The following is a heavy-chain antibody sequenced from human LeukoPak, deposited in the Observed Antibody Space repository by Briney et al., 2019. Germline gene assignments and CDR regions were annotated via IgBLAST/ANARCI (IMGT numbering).Heavy chain of an antibody. CDR2: ISAYNGNT. Sequence: GASVKVSCKASGYIFTSYGISWVRQAPGQGLEWMGWISAYNGNTNYAQKLQGRVTMTTDTSTSTAYMELRSLRSDDTAVYYCASYFPSSFSSGWYYFDYWGQGTLVTVSS. CDR3: ASYFPSSFSSGWYYFDY. J-gene: IGHJ4*02. D-gene: IGHD6-19*01. CDR1: GYIFTSYG. V-gene: IGHV1-18*01.